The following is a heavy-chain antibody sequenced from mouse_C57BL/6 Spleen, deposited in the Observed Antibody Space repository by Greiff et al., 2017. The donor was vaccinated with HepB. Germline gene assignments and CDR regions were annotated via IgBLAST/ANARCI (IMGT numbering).Heavy chain of an antibody. CDR1: GYSFTSYY. V-gene: IGHV1-66*01. CDR2: IYPGSGNT. CDR3: ASWNYYGSSSYYFDY. D-gene: IGHD1-1*01. Sequence: QVQLKESGPELVKPGASVKISCKASGYSFTSYYIHWVKQRPGQGLEWIGWIYPGSGNTKYNEKFKGKATLTADTSSSTAYMQLSSLTSEDSAVYYCASWNYYGSSSYYFDYWGQGTTLTVSS. J-gene: IGHJ2*01.